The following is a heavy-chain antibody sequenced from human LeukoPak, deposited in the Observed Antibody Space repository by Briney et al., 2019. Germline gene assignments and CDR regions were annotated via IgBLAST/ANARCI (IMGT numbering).Heavy chain of an antibody. CDR2: IYYSGST. Sequence: SETLSLTCTVSGGSISSYYWSCIRQPPGKGLEWIGYIYYSGSTKYHPSLKSRVTISVATSKNQCSLKLRSVTAADTAVYYCARVKCGGDCYSGGYYYYTDVWGKGTTVTVSS. D-gene: IGHD2-21*01. CDR3: ARVKCGGDCYSGGYYYYTDV. V-gene: IGHV4-59*01. CDR1: GGSISSYY. J-gene: IGHJ6*03.